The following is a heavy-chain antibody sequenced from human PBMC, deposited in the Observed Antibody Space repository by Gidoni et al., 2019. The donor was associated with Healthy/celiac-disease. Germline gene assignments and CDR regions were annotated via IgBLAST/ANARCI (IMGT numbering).Heavy chain of an antibody. V-gene: IGHV3-23*01. Sequence: EVQLLESGGGLVQPGWSLRLSCAASGFPFSSYAMSWVRQAPGKGLEWVSAISGSGGSTYYADSVKGRFTISRDNSKNTLYLQMNSLRAEDTAVYYCAKLLRITMVRGALFDYWGQGTLVTVSS. D-gene: IGHD3-10*01. J-gene: IGHJ4*02. CDR1: GFPFSSYA. CDR2: ISGSGGST. CDR3: AKLLRITMVRGALFDY.